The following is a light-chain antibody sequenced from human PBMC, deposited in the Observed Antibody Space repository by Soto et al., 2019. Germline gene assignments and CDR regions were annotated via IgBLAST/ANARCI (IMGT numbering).Light chain of an antibody. CDR2: ANN. CDR3: QSFDCRLSAPV. J-gene: IGLJ2*01. V-gene: IGLV1-40*01. CDR1: SSNIGSPFD. Sequence: QSVLTQPPSVSGAPGQRVTICCSGNSSNIGSPFDVHWYQHLPGTAPRLLIYANNNRPSGVPDRFSGSKSGTSASLAITGLQGDDEADYYCQSFDCRLSAPVFGGGTKLTVL.